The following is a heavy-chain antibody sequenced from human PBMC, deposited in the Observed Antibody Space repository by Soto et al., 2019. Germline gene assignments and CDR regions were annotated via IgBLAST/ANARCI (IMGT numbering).Heavy chain of an antibody. Sequence: GASVKVSCKASGGTFSSYTISWVRQAPGQGLEWMGRIIPILGIANYAQKFQGRVTITADKSTSTAYMELSSLRSEDTAVYYCARDIPPNYGDYDGNFDYWGQGTLVTVSS. J-gene: IGHJ4*02. CDR3: ARDIPPNYGDYDGNFDY. D-gene: IGHD4-17*01. V-gene: IGHV1-69*04. CDR2: IIPILGIA. CDR1: GGTFSSYT.